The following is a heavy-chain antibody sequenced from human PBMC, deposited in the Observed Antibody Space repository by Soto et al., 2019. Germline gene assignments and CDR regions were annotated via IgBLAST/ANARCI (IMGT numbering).Heavy chain of an antibody. CDR3: ARDSRWRDILTFYGMDV. V-gene: IGHV4-61*01. J-gene: IGHJ6*02. CDR1: GGSVSSGSYY. CDR2: IYYSGST. Sequence: QVQLQESGPGLVKPSETLSLTCTVSGGSVSSGSYYWSWIRQPPGKGLEWIGYIYYSGSTNYNPPLKSRVTISVDTSKNQFSLKLSSVTAADTAVYYCARDSRWRDILTFYGMDVWGQGTTVTVSS. D-gene: IGHD3-9*01.